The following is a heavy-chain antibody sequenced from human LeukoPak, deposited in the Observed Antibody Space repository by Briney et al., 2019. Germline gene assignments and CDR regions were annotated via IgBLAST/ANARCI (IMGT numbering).Heavy chain of an antibody. V-gene: IGHV3-30*03. Sequence: QSGGSLRLSCAASGFTFTSYGMHWVRQAPGKGLEWVAVISYDGSDKSYADSVKGRFTISRDNSKNTLYLQMNSLRAEDTAVYYCASYGSGSYYDNWFDPWGQGTLVTVSS. D-gene: IGHD3-10*01. CDR1: GFTFTSYG. J-gene: IGHJ5*02. CDR2: ISYDGSDK. CDR3: ASYGSGSYYDNWFDP.